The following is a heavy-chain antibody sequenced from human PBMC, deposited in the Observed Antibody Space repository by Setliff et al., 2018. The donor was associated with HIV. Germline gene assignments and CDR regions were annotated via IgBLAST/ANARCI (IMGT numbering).Heavy chain of an antibody. CDR3: ARDPSIAVAGAAV. CDR1: GGTFSGYA. J-gene: IGHJ6*02. CDR2: SIPVFGTV. D-gene: IGHD6-19*01. V-gene: IGHV1-69*13. Sequence: SVKVSCKAPGGTFSGYAFSWVRQAPEQGFEWMGGSIPVFGTVNYAQKFLGRATITADEWTSTAYMELSSLRSEDTAVYYCARDPSIAVAGAAVWGQGTTVTVSS.